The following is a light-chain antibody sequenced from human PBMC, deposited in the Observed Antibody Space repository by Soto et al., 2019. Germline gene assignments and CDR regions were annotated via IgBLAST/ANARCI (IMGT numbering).Light chain of an antibody. J-gene: IGLJ1*01. V-gene: IGLV2-8*01. CDR2: EVS. Sequence: QSALTQPPSASGSPGQSVTISCTGTSSDVGDYNYVSWYQQHPGKAPKLMIYEVSKRPSGVPDRFSGSKSGNTASLTVSGLQAEDEADYYCSSYAGSNIFGFGTGTKFTVL. CDR3: SSYAGSNIFG. CDR1: SSDVGDYNY.